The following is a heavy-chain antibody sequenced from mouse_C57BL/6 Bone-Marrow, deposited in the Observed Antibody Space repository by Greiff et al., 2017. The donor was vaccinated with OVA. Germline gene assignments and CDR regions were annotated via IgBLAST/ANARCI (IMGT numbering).Heavy chain of an antibody. V-gene: IGHV1-50*01. CDR1: GYTFTSYW. J-gene: IGHJ4*01. CDR2: IDPSDSHT. CDR3: ARWMDY. Sequence: QVQLKQPGAELVKPGASVKLSCKASGYTFTSYWMQWVKQRPGQGLEWIGEIDPSDSHTNYNQKFKGKATLTVDTSSSTAYMQLSSLTSEDSAVYYCARWMDYWGQGTSVTVSS.